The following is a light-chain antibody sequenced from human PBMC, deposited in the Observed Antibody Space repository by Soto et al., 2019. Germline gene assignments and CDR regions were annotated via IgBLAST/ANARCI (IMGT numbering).Light chain of an antibody. V-gene: IGKV3-11*01. J-gene: IGKJ1*01. CDR1: QSISSY. Sequence: EVVLTQSPATLSLSPGERATLSCRASQSISSYLAWYQQKPGQAPRLLIYDASKRATGIPARFSGSGSGTDFTLTISSLEPEDCAIYYCQQRSSWPWTFGQGTKVEIK. CDR3: QQRSSWPWT. CDR2: DAS.